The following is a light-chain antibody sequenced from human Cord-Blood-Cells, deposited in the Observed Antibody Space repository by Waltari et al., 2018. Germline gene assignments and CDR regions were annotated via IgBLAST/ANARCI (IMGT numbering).Light chain of an antibody. J-gene: IGLJ1*01. CDR2: GNS. Sequence: QSVLTQPPSVSGAPGPRVTISCTGSSSHIRAVYAVHWHQQLPGTAPKLLIYGNSNRPSGVPDRFSGSKSGTSASLAITGLQAEDEADYYCQSYDSSLSGYVFGTGTKVTVL. CDR1: SSHIRAVYA. CDR3: QSYDSSLSGYV. V-gene: IGLV1-40*01.